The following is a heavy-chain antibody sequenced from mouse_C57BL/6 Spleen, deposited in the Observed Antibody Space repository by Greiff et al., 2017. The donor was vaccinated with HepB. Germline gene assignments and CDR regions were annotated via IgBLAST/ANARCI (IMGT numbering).Heavy chain of an antibody. Sequence: EVKLLESGPGLVKPSQSLFLTCSVTGYSITSGYYWNWIRQFPGNKLEWMGYISYDGSNNYNPSLKNRISITRDTSKNQFFLKLNSVTTEDTATYYCARKDYGYYGYFDVWGTGTTVTVSS. CDR2: ISYDGSN. D-gene: IGHD2-2*01. J-gene: IGHJ1*03. V-gene: IGHV3-6*01. CDR3: ARKDYGYYGYFDV. CDR1: GYSITSGYY.